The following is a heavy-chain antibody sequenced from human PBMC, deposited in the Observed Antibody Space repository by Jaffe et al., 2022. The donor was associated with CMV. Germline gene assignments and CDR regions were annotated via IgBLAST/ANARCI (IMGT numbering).Heavy chain of an antibody. Sequence: QVQLQESGPGLVKPSETLSLTCTVSGGSISSYYWSWIRQPPGKGLEWIGYIYYSGSTNYNPSLKSRVTISVDTSKNQFSLKLSSVTAADTAVYYCARGPRNRAMVYFDYWGQGTLVTVSS. CDR2: IYYSGST. CDR1: GGSISSYY. D-gene: IGHD5-18*01. CDR3: ARGPRNRAMVYFDY. J-gene: IGHJ4*02. V-gene: IGHV4-59*01.